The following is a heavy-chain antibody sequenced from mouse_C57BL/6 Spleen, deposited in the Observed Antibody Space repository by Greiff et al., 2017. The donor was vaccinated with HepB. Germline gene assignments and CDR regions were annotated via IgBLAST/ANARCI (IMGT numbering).Heavy chain of an antibody. CDR3: AKERGDYYGSEGWFAY. CDR2: IWRGGST. CDR1: GFSLTSYG. Sequence: QVQLQQSGPGLVQPSQSLSITCTVSGFSLTSYGVHWVRQSPGKGLEWLGVIWRGGSTDYNAAFMSRLSITKDNSKSQVFFKMNSLQADDTAIYYCAKERGDYYGSEGWFAYWGQGTLVTVSA. J-gene: IGHJ3*01. D-gene: IGHD1-1*01. V-gene: IGHV2-5*01.